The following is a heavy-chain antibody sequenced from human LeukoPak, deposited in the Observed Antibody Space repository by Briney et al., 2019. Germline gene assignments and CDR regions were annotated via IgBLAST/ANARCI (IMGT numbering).Heavy chain of an antibody. CDR2: IYTSGST. D-gene: IGHD2-21*02. V-gene: IGHV4-59*10. J-gene: IGHJ2*01. Sequence: SETLSLTCAVYGGSFSGYYWSWIRQPAGKGLEWIGRIYTSGSTNYNPSLKSRVTISVDTSKNQFSLKLSSVTAADTAVYYCARTYCGGDCYTWYFDLWGRGTLVTVSS. CDR1: GGSFSGYY. CDR3: ARTYCGGDCYTWYFDL.